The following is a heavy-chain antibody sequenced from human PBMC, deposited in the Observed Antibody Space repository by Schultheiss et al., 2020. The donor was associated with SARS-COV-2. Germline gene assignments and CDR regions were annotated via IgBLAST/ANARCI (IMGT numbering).Heavy chain of an antibody. CDR2: ISGSGGST. CDR1: GFTFSSYA. V-gene: IGHV3-23*01. Sequence: GGSLRLSCAASGFTFSSYAMSWVRQAPGKGLEWVSAISGSGGSTYYADSVKGRFTISRDNSKNTLYMQMNSLRAEDTAVYYCAKGQDYGDYVGAFDIWGQGTMVTVSS. D-gene: IGHD4-17*01. J-gene: IGHJ3*02. CDR3: AKGQDYGDYVGAFDI.